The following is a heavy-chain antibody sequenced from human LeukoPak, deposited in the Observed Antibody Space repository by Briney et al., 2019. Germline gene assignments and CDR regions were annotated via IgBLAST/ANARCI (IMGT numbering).Heavy chain of an antibody. CDR1: GGSISSGDYY. J-gene: IGHJ4*02. D-gene: IGHD1-26*01. V-gene: IGHV4-30-4*01. CDR2: IYYSGST. CDR3: ARGSGSFMYYFDY. Sequence: SETLSLTCTVSGGSISSGDYYWSWIRQPPGKGLEWIGYIYYSGSTYYNPSLKSRVTISVDTSKNQFSLKLSSVTAADTAVYYCARGSGSFMYYFDYWGQGTLVTVSS.